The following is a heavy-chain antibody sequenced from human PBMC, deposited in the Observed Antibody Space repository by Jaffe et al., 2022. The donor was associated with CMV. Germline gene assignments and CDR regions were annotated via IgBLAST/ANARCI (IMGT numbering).Heavy chain of an antibody. CDR1: GFTFSSYS. V-gene: IGHV3-21*01. Sequence: EVQLVESGGGLVKPGGSLRLSCAASGFTFSSYSMNWVRQAPGKGLEWVSSISSSSSYIYYADSVKGRFTISRDNAKNSLYLQMNSLRAEDTAVYYCARGGPYCSSTSCYMGAYFDYWGQGTLVTVSS. D-gene: IGHD2-2*02. J-gene: IGHJ4*02. CDR3: ARGGPYCSSTSCYMGAYFDY. CDR2: ISSSSSYI.